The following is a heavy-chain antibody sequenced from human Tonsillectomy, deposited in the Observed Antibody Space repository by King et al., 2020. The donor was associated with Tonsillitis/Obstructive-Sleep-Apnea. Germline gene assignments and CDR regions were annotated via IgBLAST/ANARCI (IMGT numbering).Heavy chain of an antibody. V-gene: IGHV4-59*08. J-gene: IGHJ6*02. Sequence: LQLQESGPGLVKPSETLSLTCTVSGGSISSYYWSWIRQPPGKGLEWIGNIYYSGSTNYNPSLKSRVTMSVDTSKNQFSLKLSSVTAADTAVYFCARHSTPYYYHYGMDVWGQGTTVTVSS. CDR2: IYYSGST. CDR3: ARHSTPYYYHYGMDV. CDR1: GGSISSYY. D-gene: IGHD6-13*01.